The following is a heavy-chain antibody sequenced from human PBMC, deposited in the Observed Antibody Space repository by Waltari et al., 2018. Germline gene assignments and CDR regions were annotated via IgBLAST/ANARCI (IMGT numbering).Heavy chain of an antibody. CDR2: IKRDGTDK. CDR1: GFTFDTYW. Sequence: EVQLVESGGGLVQPGGSLRLSCAAPGFTFDTYWMTWVRQAPGKGLEWVANIKRDGTDKNYVDSVMGRFTIARDNPKNSLYLQMSSLRAEDTAVYYCARIVAARPGYYYDYWGQGTPVTVSS. V-gene: IGHV3-7*01. D-gene: IGHD1-26*01. J-gene: IGHJ4*02. CDR3: ARIVAARPGYYYDY.